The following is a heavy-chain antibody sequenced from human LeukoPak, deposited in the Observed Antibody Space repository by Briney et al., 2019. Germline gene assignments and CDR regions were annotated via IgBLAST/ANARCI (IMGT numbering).Heavy chain of an antibody. CDR2: ISGSGGSS. J-gene: IGHJ4*02. Sequence: GGSLRLSCAASGFTFTNYAMNWVRQAPGKGLEWVSAISGSGGSSSYADSVRGRFTISRDNSNNMLNLQMNSLRAEDTAVYYCAKPLRDAGSFNYPYFDFWGQGTLVTVSS. V-gene: IGHV3-23*01. CDR1: GFTFTNYA. CDR3: AKPLRDAGSFNYPYFDF. D-gene: IGHD5-24*01.